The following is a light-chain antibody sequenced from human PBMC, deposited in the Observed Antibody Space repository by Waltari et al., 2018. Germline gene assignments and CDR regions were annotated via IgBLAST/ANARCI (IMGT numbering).Light chain of an antibody. CDR2: WAS. CDR3: QQYYSFPVT. CDR1: QNVLYSSNNKNY. J-gene: IGKJ4*01. Sequence: DIVMTQSPDSLAVSLGERATINCKSSQNVLYSSNNKNYFAWYQQKPGQPPKLLICWASTRESGVPDRFSGSGSGTDFTLTISRLQAEDVAVYYCQQYYSFPVTFGGGTKVEIK. V-gene: IGKV4-1*01.